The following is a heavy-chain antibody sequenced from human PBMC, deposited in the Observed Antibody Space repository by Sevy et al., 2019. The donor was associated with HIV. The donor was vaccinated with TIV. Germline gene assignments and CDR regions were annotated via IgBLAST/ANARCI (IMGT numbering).Heavy chain of an antibody. D-gene: IGHD3-10*01. CDR3: ARDRGEILRSAFKS. V-gene: IGHV3-33*08. Sequence: GGSLRLSCAASGFTFSEYGMHWVRQAPGKGLEWVAVISHDGRNNKYNADSVKGRFTISRDNSKNTLYRQMNRLRAEDTGIYYCARDRGEILRSAFKSWGQGTRVTVSS. CDR2: ISHDGRNNK. J-gene: IGHJ5*02. CDR1: GFTFSEYG.